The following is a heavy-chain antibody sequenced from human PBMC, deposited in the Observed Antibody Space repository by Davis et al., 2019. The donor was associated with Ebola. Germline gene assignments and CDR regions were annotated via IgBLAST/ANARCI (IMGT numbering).Heavy chain of an antibody. CDR3: ARLTGLAWDAFDI. Sequence: MPSETLSLTCAVYGGSFSGYYWSWIRQPPGKGLEWIGEINHSGSTNYNPSLKSRVAMSVDTSKNQFSLKLSSATAADTAVYYCARLTGLAWDAFDIWGQGTMVTVSS. D-gene: IGHD6-13*01. CDR1: GGSFSGYY. J-gene: IGHJ3*02. V-gene: IGHV4-34*01. CDR2: INHSGST.